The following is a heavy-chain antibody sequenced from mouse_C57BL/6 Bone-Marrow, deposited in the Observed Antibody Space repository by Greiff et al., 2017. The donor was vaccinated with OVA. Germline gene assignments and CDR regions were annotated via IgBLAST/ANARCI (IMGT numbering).Heavy chain of an antibody. CDR3: ARGGLRHFDH. D-gene: IGHD2-4*01. CDR2: IYPGGGYT. V-gene: IGHV1-63*01. Sequence: QVQLQQSGAELVRPGTSVKMSCKASGYTFTNYWIGWAKQRPGHGLEWIGDIYPGGGYTNYNEKFKGKATLTADKSSSTAYMQFSSLTSEDSAIYYCARGGLRHFDHWGQGTTLTVSS. CDR1: GYTFTNYW. J-gene: IGHJ2*01.